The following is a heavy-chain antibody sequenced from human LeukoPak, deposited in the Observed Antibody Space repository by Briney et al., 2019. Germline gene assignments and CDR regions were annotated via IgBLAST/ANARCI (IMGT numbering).Heavy chain of an antibody. CDR3: ARSSAPYYSDY. Sequence: ASVTVSCKASGYTFTCYYMHWVRQAPGQGLEWRGWINPNSGGTNYAQKFQGRVTMTRDTSITTAYMELSRLRSDDTAVYYCARSSAPYYSDYWGQGTLVTVSS. CDR2: INPNSGGT. V-gene: IGHV1-2*02. J-gene: IGHJ4*02. CDR1: GYTFTCYY.